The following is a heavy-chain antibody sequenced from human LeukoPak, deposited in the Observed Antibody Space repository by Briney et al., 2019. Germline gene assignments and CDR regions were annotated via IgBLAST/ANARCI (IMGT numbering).Heavy chain of an antibody. CDR3: ARDRPRMTSDYYYGMDV. J-gene: IGHJ6*02. D-gene: IGHD2-21*02. CDR1: GYTFMSHG. V-gene: IGHV1-18*01. Sequence: GASVKVSCKAYGYTFMSHGISWVRQAPGQGLEWMGWISAYNGNTNYAQKLQGRVTMTTDTSTSTAYMELRSLRSDDTAVYYCARDRPRMTSDYYYGMDVWGQGTTVTVSS. CDR2: ISAYNGNT.